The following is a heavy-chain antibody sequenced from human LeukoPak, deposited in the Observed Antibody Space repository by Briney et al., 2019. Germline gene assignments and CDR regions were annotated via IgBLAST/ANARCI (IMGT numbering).Heavy chain of an antibody. CDR1: GYTFTSYG. V-gene: IGHV1-69*13. CDR2: IIPIFGTA. J-gene: IGHJ4*02. CDR3: ARGQVYDYDILTGYLY. Sequence: SVKVSCKASGYTFTSYGISWVRQAPGQGLEWMGGIIPIFGTANYAQKFQGRVTITADESTSTAYMELSSLRSEDTAVYYCARGQVYDYDILTGYLYWGQGTLVTVSS. D-gene: IGHD3-9*01.